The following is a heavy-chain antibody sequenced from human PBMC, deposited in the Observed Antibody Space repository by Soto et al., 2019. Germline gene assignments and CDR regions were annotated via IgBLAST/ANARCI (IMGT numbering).Heavy chain of an antibody. CDR1: GFSLTTSGAG. CDR3: AHRYGGNYYRWYFDS. D-gene: IGHD1-26*01. CDR2: ISWKDDK. Sequence: SGPTLVNPTQTLTLTCTYSGFSLTTSGAGVGWIRQPPGKALEWLALISWKDDKRYNPGLESRLTITKDTSKNQVILTLTNMDPVDTATYFCAHRYGGNYYRWYFDSRGQGTLVTFSS. V-gene: IGHV2-5*01. J-gene: IGHJ4*02.